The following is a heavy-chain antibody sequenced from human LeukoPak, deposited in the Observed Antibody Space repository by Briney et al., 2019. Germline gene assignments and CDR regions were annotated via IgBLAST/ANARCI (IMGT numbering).Heavy chain of an antibody. J-gene: IGHJ4*02. CDR2: IIPILGVA. V-gene: IGHV1-69*04. CDR1: GGTFSSYA. CDR3: ARDLRYFDY. Sequence: SVKVSCKASGGTFSSYAISWVRQAPGQGLEWMGRIIPILGVANYAQKFQGRVTITADKSTSTAYMELRSLRSDDTAVYYCARDLRYFDYWGQGTLVTVSS.